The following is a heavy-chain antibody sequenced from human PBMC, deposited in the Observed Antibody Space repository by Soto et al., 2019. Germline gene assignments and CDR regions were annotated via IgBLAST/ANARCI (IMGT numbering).Heavy chain of an antibody. CDR3: VSPEGYYDSSGYTLDY. V-gene: IGHV4-39*01. J-gene: IGHJ4*02. CDR1: GDSISSSTYY. D-gene: IGHD3-22*01. Sequence: SETLSLTCTVSGDSISSSTYYWGWILHPPGKGLEWIGSMFYSGNTYYNPSLKSRVTLSINTSKNQFSLKLNSVTAADTAVYYCVSPEGYYDSSGYTLDYWGQGTLVTVSS. CDR2: MFYSGNT.